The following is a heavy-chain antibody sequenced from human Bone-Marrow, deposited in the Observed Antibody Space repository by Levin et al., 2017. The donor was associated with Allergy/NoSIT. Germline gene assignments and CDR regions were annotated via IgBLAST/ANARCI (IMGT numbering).Heavy chain of an antibody. CDR3: EKDPVYDATGYYTSNPEYYSDG. Sequence: GESLKISCAASGFIFSNHAMSWVRQAPEKGLEWVSVITSGGGTYYADSVKGRFTISRDNSKSTLYLQMNSLRSDDTAVYYCEKDPVYDATGYYTSNPEYYSDGWGQGTLVTVSS. CDR1: GFIFSNHA. D-gene: IGHD3-22*01. J-gene: IGHJ4*02. V-gene: IGHV3-23*01. CDR2: ITSGGGT.